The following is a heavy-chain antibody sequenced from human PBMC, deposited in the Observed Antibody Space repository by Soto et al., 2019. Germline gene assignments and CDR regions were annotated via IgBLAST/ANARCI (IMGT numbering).Heavy chain of an antibody. V-gene: IGHV3-23*01. CDR2: INGRGDRT. J-gene: IGHJ4*02. Sequence: GGSLRLSCAASGFTSDTYDMSWVRQAPGKGLEWVSGINGRGDRTFVADSVKGRFNISRDISTDTVYLQMNSLKPEDTAVYYCAKEGWGGSYEPYFDFWGQGTVVTVSS. CDR1: GFTSDTYD. CDR3: AKEGWGGSYEPYFDF. D-gene: IGHD1-26*01.